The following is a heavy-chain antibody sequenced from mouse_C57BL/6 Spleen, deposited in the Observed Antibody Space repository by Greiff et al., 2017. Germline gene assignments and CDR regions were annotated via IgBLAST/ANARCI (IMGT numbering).Heavy chain of an antibody. CDR2: IDPSDSYT. CDR1: GYTFTSYW. J-gene: IGHJ1*03. D-gene: IGHD1-1*01. V-gene: IGHV1-50*01. CDR3: ARYGSSYWYFDV. Sequence: VQLQQPGAELVKPGASVKLSCKASGYTFTSYWMQWVKQRPGQGLEWIGEIDPSDSYTNYNQKFKGKATLTVDTSSSKAYMQLSSLTSEDSAVYYCARYGSSYWYFDVWGTGTTVTVSS.